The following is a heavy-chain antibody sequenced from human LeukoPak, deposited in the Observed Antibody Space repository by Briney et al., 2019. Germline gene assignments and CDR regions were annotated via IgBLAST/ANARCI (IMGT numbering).Heavy chain of an antibody. V-gene: IGHV6-1*01. J-gene: IGHJ4*02. Sequence: SQTLSLTCVIAGDSVSSNTAAWNWIRQSPLRCLEWLGRTFYRSKWYNDYAGSVKSRITISPDTSKNHFSLHLDSVTPEDTAMYYCARVGWPAFDYWGQGSLVTVSS. D-gene: IGHD2-15*01. CDR3: ARVGWPAFDY. CDR2: TFYRSKWYN. CDR1: GDSVSSNTAA.